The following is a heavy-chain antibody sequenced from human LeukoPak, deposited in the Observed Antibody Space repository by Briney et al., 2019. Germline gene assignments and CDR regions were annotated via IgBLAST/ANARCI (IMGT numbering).Heavy chain of an antibody. D-gene: IGHD4-23*01. CDR1: GGSFSGYY. CDR2: INHSGST. J-gene: IGHJ2*01. CDR3: ARDRYTVVSWYFDL. Sequence: SETLSLTCAVYGGSFSGYYWSWIRQPPGKGLEWIGEINHSGSTNYNPSLKSRVTISEDTSKNQFSLKLSSVTAADTAVYYCARDRYTVVSWYFDLWGRGTLVTVSS. V-gene: IGHV4-34*01.